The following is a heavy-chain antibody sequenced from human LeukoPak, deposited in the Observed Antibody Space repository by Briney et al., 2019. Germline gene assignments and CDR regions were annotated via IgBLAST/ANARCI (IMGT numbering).Heavy chain of an antibody. V-gene: IGHV3-33*06. CDR2: IWYDGSNK. D-gene: IGHD3-22*01. Sequence: PGRSLRLSCAASGFNFSSYGMHWVRQAPGKGLEWVAVIWYDGSNKYYADSVKGRFTISRDNSKNTLYLQMNSLRAEDTAVYYCAKDSSGYYLDYWAQGTLVTVSS. CDR3: AKDSSGYYLDY. J-gene: IGHJ4*02. CDR1: GFNFSSYG.